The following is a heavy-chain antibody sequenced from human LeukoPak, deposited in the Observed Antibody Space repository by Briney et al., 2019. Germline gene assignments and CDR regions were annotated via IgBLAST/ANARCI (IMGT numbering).Heavy chain of an antibody. CDR3: AGDNYGDYVYNY. J-gene: IGHJ4*02. V-gene: IGHV4-34*01. CDR1: GGSFSGYY. Sequence: SETLSLTCAVYGGSFSGYYWSWIRQPPGKGLEWIGEINHSGSTNYNPSLKSRVTISVDTSKNQFSLKLSSVTAADTAVYYCAGDNYGDYVYNYWGQGTLVTVSS. CDR2: INHSGST. D-gene: IGHD4-17*01.